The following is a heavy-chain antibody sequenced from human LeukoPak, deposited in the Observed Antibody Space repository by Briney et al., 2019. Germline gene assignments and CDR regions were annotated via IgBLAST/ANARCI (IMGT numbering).Heavy chain of an antibody. CDR1: GFTVSSNY. CDR3: ARRSGSYLHYYYYYMDV. CDR2: IYSGGST. J-gene: IGHJ6*03. V-gene: IGHV3-53*01. D-gene: IGHD1-26*01. Sequence: GGSLRLSCAASGFTVSSNYMSWVRQAPGKGLEWVSVIYSGGSTYYADSVKSRFTISRDNSKNTLYLQMNSLRAEDTAVYYCARRSGSYLHYYYYYMDVWGKGTTVTVSS.